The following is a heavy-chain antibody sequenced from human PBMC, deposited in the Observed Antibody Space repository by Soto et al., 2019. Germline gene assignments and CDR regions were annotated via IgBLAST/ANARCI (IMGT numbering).Heavy chain of an antibody. CDR3: AKSRGDRWTSYYFDS. Sequence: EVQLLESGGGLVQPGGSLTLSCAASEFTFSLFSMSWVRQAPGKGLEWVSGISASGGSTYYGNSVRGRFSISRDNSRYTLYLQMNSLRAEDTAIYYCAKSRGDRWTSYYFDSWGQGTLVTVSS. CDR2: ISASGGST. V-gene: IGHV3-23*01. D-gene: IGHD2-15*01. CDR1: EFTFSLFS. J-gene: IGHJ4*02.